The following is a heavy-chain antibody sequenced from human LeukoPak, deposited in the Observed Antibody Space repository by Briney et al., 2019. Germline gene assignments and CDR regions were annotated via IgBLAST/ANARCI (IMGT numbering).Heavy chain of an antibody. CDR1: GSSISSGYN. CDR3: ARVYSSGSKYYFDY. V-gene: IGHV4-38-2*02. Sequence: SETLSLTCTVSGSSISSGYNWGWVRQPPGKGLEWIGSIYRSGSTYYNPSLKSRVTISVDTSKNQFSLKLSSVTAADTAVYYCARVYSSGSKYYFDYWGQGTLVTVSS. D-gene: IGHD3-22*01. CDR2: IYRSGST. J-gene: IGHJ4*02.